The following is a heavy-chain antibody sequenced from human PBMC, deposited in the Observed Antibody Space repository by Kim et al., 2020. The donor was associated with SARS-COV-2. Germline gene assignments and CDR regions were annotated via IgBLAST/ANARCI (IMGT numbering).Heavy chain of an antibody. CDR2: IFGTA. CDR3: ARESGY. V-gene: IGHV1-69*01. J-gene: IGHJ4*02. Sequence: IFGTANYAQKFQGRVTITADESTSTAYMELSSLRSEDTAVYYCARESGYWGQGTLVTVSS.